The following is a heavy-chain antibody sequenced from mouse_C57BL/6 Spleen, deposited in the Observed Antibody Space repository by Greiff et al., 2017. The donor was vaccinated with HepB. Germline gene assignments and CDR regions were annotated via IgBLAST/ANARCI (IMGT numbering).Heavy chain of an antibody. J-gene: IGHJ1*03. CDR3: ARRYYGYWYFDV. CDR2: ISGGGGNT. D-gene: IGHD1-1*01. V-gene: IGHV5-9*01. Sequence: EVMLVESGGGLVKPGGSLKLSCAASGFTFSSYTMSWVRQTPEKRLEWVATISGGGGNTYYPDSVKGRFTISRDNAKNTLYLQMSSLRSEDTALYYCARRYYGYWYFDVWGTGTTVTVSS. CDR1: GFTFSSYT.